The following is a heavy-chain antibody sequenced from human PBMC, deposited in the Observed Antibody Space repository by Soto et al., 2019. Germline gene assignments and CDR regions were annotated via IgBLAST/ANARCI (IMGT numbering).Heavy chain of an antibody. J-gene: IGHJ4*02. Sequence: PGGSLRLSCAASGFTFSSYSMNWVRQAPGKGLEWVSSISSSSSYIYYADSVKGRFTISRDNAKNSLYLQMNSLRAEDTAVYYCAGDYDFWSGYSETHISSADYWGQGTLVTVSS. CDR2: ISSSSSYI. CDR1: GFTFSSYS. CDR3: AGDYDFWSGYSETHISSADY. V-gene: IGHV3-21*01. D-gene: IGHD3-3*01.